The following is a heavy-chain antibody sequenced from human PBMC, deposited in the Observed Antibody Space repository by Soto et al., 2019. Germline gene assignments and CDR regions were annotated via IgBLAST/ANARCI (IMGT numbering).Heavy chain of an antibody. V-gene: IGHV4-34*01. CDR2: INHSGST. J-gene: IGHJ5*02. Sequence: LSLTCAVYGGSFSGYYWSWIRQPPGKGLEWIGEINHSGSTNYNPSLKSRVTISLDTSKNQFSLKLSSVTAADTAVYYCARGRLELLWFGESQRWFDPWGQGTLVTVSS. CDR1: GGSFSGYY. CDR3: ARGRLELLWFGESQRWFDP. D-gene: IGHD3-10*01.